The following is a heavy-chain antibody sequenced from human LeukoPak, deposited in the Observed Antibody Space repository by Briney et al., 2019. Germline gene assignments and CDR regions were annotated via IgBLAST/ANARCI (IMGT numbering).Heavy chain of an antibody. V-gene: IGHV4-34*01. D-gene: IGHD3-22*01. CDR1: GGSISSYY. CDR3: ARGFGDSTPYNYYFDY. J-gene: IGHJ4*02. CDR2: INHSGST. Sequence: SETLSLTCTVSGGSISSYYWSWIRRPPGKGLEWIGEINHSGSTNYNPSLKSRVTISVDTSKNQFSLKLSSVTAADTAVYYCARGFGDSTPYNYYFDYWGQGTLVTVSS.